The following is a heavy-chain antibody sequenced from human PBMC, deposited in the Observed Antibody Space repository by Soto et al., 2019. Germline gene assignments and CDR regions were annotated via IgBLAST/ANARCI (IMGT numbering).Heavy chain of an antibody. V-gene: IGHV4-39*01. CDR2: IYYSGST. D-gene: IGHD4-17*01. J-gene: IGHJ6*02. CDR3: ARRRWDYGSPYGMDV. Sequence: PSETLSLTCTVSGGSISSSSFHWGWIRQPPGKGLEWIGSIYYSGSTYYSPSPKSRVTISVDTSKNQFSLKLSSVTAADTAVYYCARRRWDYGSPYGMDVWGQGTTVTVSS. CDR1: GGSISSSSFH.